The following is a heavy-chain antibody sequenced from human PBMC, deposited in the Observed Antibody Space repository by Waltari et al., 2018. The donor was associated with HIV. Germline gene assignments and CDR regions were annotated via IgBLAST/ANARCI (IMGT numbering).Heavy chain of an antibody. CDR1: GFMFTSSY. CDR2: LNPSDGAT. Sequence: QVQLVQSGALMEKPGASMKVYCRPSGFMFTSSYIHWVRQAPGQGLEWMGILNPSDGATNYAQKFQGRVTLTRDTSTSTVYMELGSLTSEDTAVYYCARDRLQYSYYGMDVWGQGTTVIVSS. J-gene: IGHJ6*02. V-gene: IGHV1-46*01. CDR3: ARDRLQYSYYGMDV. D-gene: IGHD4-4*01.